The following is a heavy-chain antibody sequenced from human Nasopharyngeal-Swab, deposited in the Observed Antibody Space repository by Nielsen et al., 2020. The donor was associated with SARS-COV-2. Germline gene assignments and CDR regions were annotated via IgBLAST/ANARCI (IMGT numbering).Heavy chain of an antibody. Sequence: SETLSLTCTVSGGSVSSGSYYWSWIRQPPGKGLEWIGEINHSGSTNYNPSLKSRVTISVDTSKNQFSLKLSSVTAADTAVYYCAREYYYGSGSYLGYWGQGTLVTVSS. CDR1: GGSVSSGSYY. CDR3: AREYYYGSGSYLGY. CDR2: INHSGST. V-gene: IGHV4-39*07. J-gene: IGHJ4*02. D-gene: IGHD3-10*01.